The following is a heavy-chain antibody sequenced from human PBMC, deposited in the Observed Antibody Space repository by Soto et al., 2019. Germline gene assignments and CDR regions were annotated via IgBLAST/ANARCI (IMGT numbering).Heavy chain of an antibody. Sequence: EVQLVESGGGLVQPGGSLRLSCAVSGFSFTSYSMSWVRQAPGEGLEWVANIQQDGSEKYYVDSVQGRFTISRDNAKNSLYLQMNSLRAEDTAVYYCARDLPGYCTTTDCYSYFDYCDQGTLVTVSS. D-gene: IGHD2-2*02. CDR3: ARDLPGYCTTTDCYSYFDY. CDR1: GFSFTSYS. J-gene: IGHJ4*02. V-gene: IGHV3-7*03. CDR2: IQQDGSEK.